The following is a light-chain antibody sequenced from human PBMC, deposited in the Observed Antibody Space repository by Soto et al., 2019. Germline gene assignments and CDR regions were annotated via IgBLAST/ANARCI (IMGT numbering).Light chain of an antibody. CDR3: QQYNNWPPIT. V-gene: IGKV3-11*01. J-gene: IGKJ5*01. Sequence: EIVLTQSQGTLSLSAGKTATLACRASQSVSTTYLAWYQQKAGQAPRLILYDAYNRATGIPARFSGSGSGTDFTLTISDVQPEDFAVYYCQQYNNWPPITCGQGTRLEIK. CDR2: DAY. CDR1: QSVSTTY.